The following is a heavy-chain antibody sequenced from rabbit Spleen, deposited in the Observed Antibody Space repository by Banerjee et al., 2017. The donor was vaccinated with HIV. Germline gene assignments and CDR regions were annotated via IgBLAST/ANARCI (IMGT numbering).Heavy chain of an antibody. J-gene: IGHJ4*01. CDR2: INIVTAKS. D-gene: IGHD2-1*01. CDR3: ARDLVGVIGWNFYL. Sequence: EQLEESGGGLVKPEESLTLTCKASGVSFSDKEVMCWVRQAPGKGLEWIACINIVTAKSVYASWAKGRFTMSRTSSTTVTLQMTSLTVADTATYFCARDLVGVIGWNFYLWGPGTLVTVS. CDR1: GVSFSDKEV. V-gene: IGHV1S45*01.